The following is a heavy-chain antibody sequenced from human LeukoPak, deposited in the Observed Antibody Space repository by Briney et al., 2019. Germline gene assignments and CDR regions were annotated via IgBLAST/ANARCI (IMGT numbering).Heavy chain of an antibody. Sequence: GESLKISCKTSGYSFTTYWIDWVRQMPGKGLEWMGIIYPSDSDTTYSPSFQGQVTISVDKSTSTAYLQWTSLKASDTAMYYCARHQSGRRYDALDVWGQGTMLTVSS. J-gene: IGHJ3*01. CDR1: GYSFTTYW. CDR2: IYPSDSDT. D-gene: IGHD3-3*01. V-gene: IGHV5-51*01. CDR3: ARHQSGRRYDALDV.